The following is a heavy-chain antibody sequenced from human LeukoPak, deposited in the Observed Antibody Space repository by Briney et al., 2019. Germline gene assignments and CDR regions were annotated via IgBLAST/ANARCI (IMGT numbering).Heavy chain of an antibody. Sequence: GGSLRLSCAASGFTFSDYWMHWVRQAPGKGLVWVSRISSGGSSTSYADSVKGRFTVSRDNAKNTLYLQMNSLRAEDTAVYYCARGVSEYYYDSSGYYTGSYDPWGQGTLVTVSS. J-gene: IGHJ5*02. CDR3: ARGVSEYYYDSSGYYTGSYDP. V-gene: IGHV3-74*01. CDR1: GFTFSDYW. CDR2: ISSGGSST. D-gene: IGHD3-22*01.